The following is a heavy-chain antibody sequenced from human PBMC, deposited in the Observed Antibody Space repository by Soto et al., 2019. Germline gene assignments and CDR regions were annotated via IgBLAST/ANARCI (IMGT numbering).Heavy chain of an antibody. D-gene: IGHD2-15*01. CDR1: GYTFTSYA. Sequence: QVQLVQSGAEVKKPGASVKVSCKASGYTFTSYAMHWVRQAPGQRLEWMGWINAGNGNTKYSQKFQGRVTITRDTSARTAYMEVSSLRSEETAVYYCARGPGGPDGPGDYWGQGTLVTVSS. CDR3: ARGPGGPDGPGDY. J-gene: IGHJ4*02. CDR2: INAGNGNT. V-gene: IGHV1-3*01.